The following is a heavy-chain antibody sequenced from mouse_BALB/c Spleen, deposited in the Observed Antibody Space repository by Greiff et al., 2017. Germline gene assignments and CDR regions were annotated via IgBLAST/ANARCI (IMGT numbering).Heavy chain of an antibody. CDR3: ARGGLPREYYFDY. V-gene: IGHV5-6-3*01. CDR1: GFTFSSYG. D-gene: IGHD2-2*01. Sequence: EVQLVESGGGLVQPGGSLKLSCAASGFTFSSYGMSWVRQTPDKRLELVATINSNGGSTYYPDSVKGRFTISRDNAKNTLYLQMSSLKSEDTAMYYCARGGLPREYYFDYWGQGTTLTVSS. J-gene: IGHJ2*01. CDR2: INSNGGST.